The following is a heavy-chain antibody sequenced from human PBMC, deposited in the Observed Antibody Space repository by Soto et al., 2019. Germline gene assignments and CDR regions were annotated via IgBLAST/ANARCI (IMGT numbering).Heavy chain of an antibody. Sequence: QITLKESGPTRVRPTQTLTLTCTFSGFSLSTSGVGVGWIRQPPGKALEWLAFIYWDDDKRYSPSLRSRLTITTDTPRYLVVLTLTHMHPVDTASSYCAHRAGLHGNWDGGCFDHRGLGTLVTVSS. V-gene: IGHV2-5*02. D-gene: IGHD1-1*01. CDR3: AHRAGLHGNWDGGCFDH. J-gene: IGHJ4*02. CDR1: GFSLSTSGVG. CDR2: IYWDDDK.